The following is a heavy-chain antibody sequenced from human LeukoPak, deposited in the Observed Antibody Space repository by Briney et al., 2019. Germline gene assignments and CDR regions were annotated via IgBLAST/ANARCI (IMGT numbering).Heavy chain of an antibody. V-gene: IGHV4-34*01. CDR2: INHSGST. Sequence: SETLSLTCAVYGGSFSGYYWSWIRQPPGKGLEWIGEINHSGSTNYNPSLKSRVTISVDTSKNQFSLKLSSVTAADTAVYYCGRYYDSSGYSWGQGTLVTVSS. CDR1: GGSFSGYY. J-gene: IGHJ5*02. D-gene: IGHD3-22*01. CDR3: GRYYDSSGYS.